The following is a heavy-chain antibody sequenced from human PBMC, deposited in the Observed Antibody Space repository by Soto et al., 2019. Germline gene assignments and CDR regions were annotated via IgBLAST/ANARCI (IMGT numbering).Heavy chain of an antibody. V-gene: IGHV3-48*02. CDR3: ASLLTYCSGGSGWVNEVP. D-gene: IGHD2-15*01. CDR1: GFTFSSYS. CDR2: ISSSSSTI. Sequence: GWSLRLSCAASGFTFSSYSMNWVRQAPGKGLEWVSYISSSSSTIYYAEYVKGRFTISRDNAKNSLYLQMNSLRDEDTAVYYCASLLTYCSGGSGWVNEVPWGEGTPVTVSS. J-gene: IGHJ5*02.